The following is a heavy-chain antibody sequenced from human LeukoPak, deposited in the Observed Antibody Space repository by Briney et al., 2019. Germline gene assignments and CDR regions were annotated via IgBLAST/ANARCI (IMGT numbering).Heavy chain of an antibody. CDR1: GGSISSSSYY. V-gene: IGHV4-39*07. CDR2: IYYSGST. CDR3: ARRITGTLAPFDS. J-gene: IGHJ4*02. D-gene: IGHD1-7*01. Sequence: SETLSLTCTVSGGSISSSSYYWGWIRQPPGKGLEWIGSIYYSGSTYYNPSLKSRVTVSADKSENQFSLKVTSVTAADTAMYYCARRITGTLAPFDSWGQGTLVTVSS.